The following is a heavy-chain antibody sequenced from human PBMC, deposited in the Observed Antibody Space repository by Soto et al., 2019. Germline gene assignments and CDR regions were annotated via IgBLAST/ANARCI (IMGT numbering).Heavy chain of an antibody. D-gene: IGHD2-21*02. CDR2: VYHTGDT. CDR3: PREIVTAGGNNYFDP. J-gene: IGHJ5*02. Sequence: SETLSLTCGVSGGTVASSHWWSWVRQSPGGGLEWIGNVYHTGDTNFNPSLQSRVTISVDKSNNQFSLRLNSLTAADTAVYFCPREIVTAGGNNYFDPWGPGTLVTVSS. V-gene: IGHV4-4*02. CDR1: GGTVASSHW.